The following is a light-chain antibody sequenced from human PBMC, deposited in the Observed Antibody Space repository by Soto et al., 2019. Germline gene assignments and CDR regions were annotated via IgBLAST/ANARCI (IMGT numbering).Light chain of an antibody. Sequence: EIVLTQSPLSLPVTPGEPASISCRSSRNLLHSNGYYYLDWYLXKQGQSPQLXIYLGSNRASGVPDRFSGGGSGTDGTMTISRVEAEDVGVYVCAQGLATPFTFGGGTKVDI. CDR3: AQGLATPFT. CDR2: LGS. V-gene: IGKV2-28*01. CDR1: RNLLHSNGYYY. J-gene: IGKJ4*01.